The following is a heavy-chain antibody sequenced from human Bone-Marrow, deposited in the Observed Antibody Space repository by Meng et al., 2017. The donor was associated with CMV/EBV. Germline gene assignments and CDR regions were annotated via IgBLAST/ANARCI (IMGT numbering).Heavy chain of an antibody. J-gene: IGHJ6*02. Sequence: GESLKISCAASGFTFSSYGMHWVRQAPGKGLEWVAFIRYDGSNKYYADSVKGRFTISRDNAKNSLYPQMNSLRAEDTALYYCARAIVVVPAATVFGIDVWGQGTTVTVSS. V-gene: IGHV3-30*02. CDR1: GFTFSSYG. D-gene: IGHD2-2*01. CDR3: ARAIVVVPAATVFGIDV. CDR2: IRYDGSNK.